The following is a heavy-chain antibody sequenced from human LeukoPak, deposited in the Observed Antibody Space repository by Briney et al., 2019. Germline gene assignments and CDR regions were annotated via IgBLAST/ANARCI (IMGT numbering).Heavy chain of an antibody. CDR2: VSYSGST. CDR3: TRDGRSGWSP. V-gene: IGHV4-39*02. Sequence: SETLSLTCTVSGGSINSSSYYWGWIRQPPGKGLEWIAAVSYSGSTYYNPSLRSRLTIAVDTSKNQFSLKVNSVTAADTAVYYCTRDGRSGWSPWGQGTLVTVPS. J-gene: IGHJ5*02. D-gene: IGHD6-19*01. CDR1: GGSINSSSYY.